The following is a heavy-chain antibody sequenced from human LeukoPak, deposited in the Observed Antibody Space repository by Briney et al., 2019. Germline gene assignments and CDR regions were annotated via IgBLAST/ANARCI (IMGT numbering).Heavy chain of an antibody. Sequence: GASVKVSCKASGGTFSTYGISWVRQAPGQGLEWMGGIIPIFGTSNYAQKFQGRVTITADESTSTAYMELSSLRSEDTAVYYCASGYCSGGSCWTFDYWGQGTLVTVSS. CDR1: GGTFSTYG. V-gene: IGHV1-69*13. CDR3: ASGYCSGGSCWTFDY. J-gene: IGHJ4*02. D-gene: IGHD2-15*01. CDR2: IIPIFGTS.